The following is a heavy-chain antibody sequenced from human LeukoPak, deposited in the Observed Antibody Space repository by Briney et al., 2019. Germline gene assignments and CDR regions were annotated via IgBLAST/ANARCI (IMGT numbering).Heavy chain of an antibody. J-gene: IGHJ6*04. CDR2: IYYSGST. V-gene: IGHV4-30-4*01. D-gene: IGHD2-2*01. CDR3: ARDQDCSSTSCYSTSGMDV. Sequence: SQTLSLTCTVSGGSISSGDYYCSWIGQPPGKGLEWIGYIYYSGSTYYNPSLKSRVTISVDTSKNQFSLKLSSVTAADTAVYYCARDQDCSSTSCYSTSGMDVWGKGTTVTVSS. CDR1: GGSISSGDYY.